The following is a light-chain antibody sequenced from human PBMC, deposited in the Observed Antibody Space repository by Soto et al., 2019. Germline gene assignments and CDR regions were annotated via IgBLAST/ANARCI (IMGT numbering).Light chain of an antibody. CDR2: WAS. CDR3: QHYNSYSEA. J-gene: IGKJ1*01. V-gene: IGKV4-1*01. CDR1: QSVLYSSNNKNY. Sequence: DIVMTQSPDSLAVSLGGRATINCKSSQSVLYSSNNKNYLAWYQQKPGQPPKLLIYWASTRKSGVPSRFSGSGSGTEFTLTISSLQPDDFATYYCQHYNSYSEAFGQGTKVDIK.